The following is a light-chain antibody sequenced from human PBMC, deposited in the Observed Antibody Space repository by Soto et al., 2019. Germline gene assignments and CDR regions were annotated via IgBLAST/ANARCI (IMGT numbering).Light chain of an antibody. CDR3: QQYSIWRT. CDR2: GAS. V-gene: IGKV3-15*01. CDR1: ESVSTN. Sequence: DIEMTQSPSTLSLAQLERVTLSCRASESVSTNLAWYQQKAGQAPRLLIYGASTRATGIPARFSGSGSGTEFTLTISGLQSEDFAVYYCQQYSIWRTCGKGTKGDIK. J-gene: IGKJ1*01.